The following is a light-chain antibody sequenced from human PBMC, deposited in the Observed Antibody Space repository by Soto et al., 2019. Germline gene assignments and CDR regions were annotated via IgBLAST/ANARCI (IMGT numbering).Light chain of an antibody. J-gene: IGLJ1*01. V-gene: IGLV2-14*01. CDR1: SSDVGGYNY. CDR2: EVS. CDR3: NSYTSSSAFV. Sequence: QSALTQPASVSGSPGQPITISCTGTSSDVGGYNYVSWFQQHPGKAPKLMIYEVSNRPSGVSNRFSGSKSGNTASLTISGLQAEDEADYYCNSYTSSSAFVFGTRTKVTVL.